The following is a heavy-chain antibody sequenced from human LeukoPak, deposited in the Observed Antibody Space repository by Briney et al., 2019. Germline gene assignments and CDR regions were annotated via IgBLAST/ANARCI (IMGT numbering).Heavy chain of an antibody. D-gene: IGHD1-26*01. V-gene: IGHV1-69*05. CDR3: ARDHSAVQNYYFDY. CDR2: FIPMYNTA. J-gene: IGHJ4*02. CDR1: GDTFSSYA. Sequence: EASVKVSCKASGDTFSSYAISWLRQAPGQGLEWLGGFIPMYNTASYAQEFQGRVTITTDESTSTAYMELSSLRSEDTAMYYCARDHSAVQNYYFDYWGQGTLVTVSS.